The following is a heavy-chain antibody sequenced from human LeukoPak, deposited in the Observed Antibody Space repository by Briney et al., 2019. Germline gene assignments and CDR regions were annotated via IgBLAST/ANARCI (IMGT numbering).Heavy chain of an antibody. CDR3: ARGQMATMNLYSNAFDI. V-gene: IGHV1-69*13. Sequence: SVKVSCKASGGTFITYGITWVRQAPGQGLEWMGGIIPIFGTANYAQKFKGRVTMTADESTSTVYIELSGLRSEDTAVYYCARGQMATMNLYSNAFDIWGQGTTVTVS. J-gene: IGHJ3*02. D-gene: IGHD5-24*01. CDR2: IIPIFGTA. CDR1: GGTFITYG.